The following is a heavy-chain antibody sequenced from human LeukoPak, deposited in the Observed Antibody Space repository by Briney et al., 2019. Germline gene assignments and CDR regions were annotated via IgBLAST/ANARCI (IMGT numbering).Heavy chain of an antibody. Sequence: GGPLRLSCAASGFNFRTYGMHWVRQAPGKGLEWVTVISYDGNNKYYADSVKGRFTISRDNSKNTLHLQMNSLRAEDTAVYSCVKERCGGRCPLDYGGQGTLVTVSS. J-gene: IGHJ4*02. CDR3: VKERCGGRCPLDY. D-gene: IGHD2-15*01. CDR2: ISYDGNNK. CDR1: GFNFRTYG. V-gene: IGHV3-30*18.